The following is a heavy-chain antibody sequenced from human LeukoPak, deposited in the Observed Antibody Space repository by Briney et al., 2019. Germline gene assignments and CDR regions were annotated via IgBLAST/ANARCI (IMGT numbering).Heavy chain of an antibody. Sequence: NSSETLSLTCTVSGGSISSYYWTWIRQPPGKGLEWIGYIYYSGSTNYNPSLKSRVTISVDTSKNQFSLKLSSVTAADTAVYYCARTSIFGVVPTHFDYWGQGTLVTVSS. D-gene: IGHD3-3*01. CDR3: ARTSIFGVVPTHFDY. V-gene: IGHV4-59*01. CDR2: IYYSGST. J-gene: IGHJ4*02. CDR1: GGSISSYY.